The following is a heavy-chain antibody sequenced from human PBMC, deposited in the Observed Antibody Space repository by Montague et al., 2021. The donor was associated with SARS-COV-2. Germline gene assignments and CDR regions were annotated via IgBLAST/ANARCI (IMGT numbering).Heavy chain of an antibody. Sequence: SLRLPCAASGLSVGNSNMHWVRQAPGKGLEWVAVFSFVGSNRYYADSVKGRFTISRDDSENKLHLQMNSLRPEDTAVYYCANWENWGQGTLVIVSS. J-gene: IGHJ4*02. CDR2: FSFVGSNR. V-gene: IGHV3-30*18. CDR1: GLSVGNSN. CDR3: ANWEN. D-gene: IGHD1-26*01.